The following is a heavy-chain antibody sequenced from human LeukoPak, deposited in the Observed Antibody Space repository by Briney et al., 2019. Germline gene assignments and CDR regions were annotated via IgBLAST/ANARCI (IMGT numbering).Heavy chain of an antibody. Sequence: QAGGSLRLSCAASGFTFSSYSMNWVRQAPGKGLEWVSYISGSGGTMYYADSVKGRFTISRDNGKNSLYLQMNSLRVEDTAVYCCAKGYDNYFDYWGQGTLVTVSS. V-gene: IGHV3-48*01. J-gene: IGHJ4*02. CDR2: ISGSGGTM. CDR3: AKGYDNYFDY. D-gene: IGHD3-22*01. CDR1: GFTFSSYS.